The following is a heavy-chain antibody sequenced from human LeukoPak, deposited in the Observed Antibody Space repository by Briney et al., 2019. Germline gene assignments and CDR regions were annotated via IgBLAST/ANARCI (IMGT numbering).Heavy chain of an antibody. CDR3: ARGDEEVSFDY. J-gene: IGHJ4*02. CDR1: GGSISSGSYY. V-gene: IGHV4-61*02. CDR2: IYTSGST. Sequence: RPSETLSLTCTVSGGSISSGSYYWSWIRRPAGKGLEWIGRIYTSGSTNYNPSLKSRVTISVDTSKNQFSLKLSSVTAADTAVYYCARGDEEVSFDYWGQGTLVTVSS.